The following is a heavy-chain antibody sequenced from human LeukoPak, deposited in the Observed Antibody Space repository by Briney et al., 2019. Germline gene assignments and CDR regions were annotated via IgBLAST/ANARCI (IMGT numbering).Heavy chain of an antibody. J-gene: IGHJ5*02. CDR3: AKTPPLWFGELYSRWGHNWFDP. CDR1: GFTFSSYG. Sequence: GGSLRLSCAASGFTFSSYGMSWVRQAPGKGLEWVSAISGSGGSTYYADSVKGRFTISRDNSKNTLYLQMNSLRAEDTAVYYCAKTPPLWFGELYSRWGHNWFDPWGQGTLDTVSS. D-gene: IGHD3-10*01. V-gene: IGHV3-23*01. CDR2: ISGSGGST.